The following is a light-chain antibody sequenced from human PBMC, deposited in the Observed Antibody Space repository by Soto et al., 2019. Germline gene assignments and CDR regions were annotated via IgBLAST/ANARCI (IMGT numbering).Light chain of an antibody. CDR3: QQYNNWPPWT. J-gene: IGKJ1*01. CDR2: GAS. V-gene: IGKV3-15*01. CDR1: QSVHTF. Sequence: EIVLTQSPDTLSLSPGEGASLSCRASQSVHTFLAWYQQKPGQAPRLLIYGASTRATGIPARFSGSGSGKEFTLTISSLQSEDFAVYYCQQYNNWPPWTFGQGTKVEIK.